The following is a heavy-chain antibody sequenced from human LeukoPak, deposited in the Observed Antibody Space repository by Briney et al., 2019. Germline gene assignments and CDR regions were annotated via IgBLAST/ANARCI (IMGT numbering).Heavy chain of an antibody. Sequence: GGSLRLSCAASEFTFISYWMTWVRQAPGKGLEWVANIKQDGSEKYYVDSVKGRFTISRDNSKNTLYLQMNSLRPEDTGVYYCAKILGIAVAGTDYWGQGTLVTVSS. CDR3: AKILGIAVAGTDY. D-gene: IGHD6-19*01. CDR1: EFTFISYW. V-gene: IGHV3-7*01. CDR2: IKQDGSEK. J-gene: IGHJ4*02.